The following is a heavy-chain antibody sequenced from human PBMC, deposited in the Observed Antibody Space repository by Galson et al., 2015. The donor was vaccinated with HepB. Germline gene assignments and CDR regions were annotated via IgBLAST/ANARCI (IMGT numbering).Heavy chain of an antibody. CDR3: ARDLPVVVAAPDY. V-gene: IGHV3-30*04. CDR2: ISYDGSNK. CDR1: GFTFSSYA. J-gene: IGHJ4*02. Sequence: SLRLSCAASGFTFSSYAMHWVRQAPGKGLEWVAVISYDGSNKYYADSVKGRFTISRDNSKNTLYLQMNSLRAEDTAVYYCARDLPVVVAAPDYWGQGTLVTVSS. D-gene: IGHD2-15*01.